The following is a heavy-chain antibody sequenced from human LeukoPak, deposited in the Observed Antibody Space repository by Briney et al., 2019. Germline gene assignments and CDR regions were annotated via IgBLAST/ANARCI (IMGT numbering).Heavy chain of an antibody. Sequence: ASVKVSCKASGYTFTSYGISWVRQAPGQGLEWMGWISAYNGNTNYAQKLQGRVTMTTDTSTSTAYMELRSLRSDDTAVYYCARYCGGDCYSGDLDYWGQGTLVTVSS. D-gene: IGHD2-21*01. CDR1: GYTFTSYG. CDR2: ISAYNGNT. J-gene: IGHJ4*02. V-gene: IGHV1-18*01. CDR3: ARYCGGDCYSGDLDY.